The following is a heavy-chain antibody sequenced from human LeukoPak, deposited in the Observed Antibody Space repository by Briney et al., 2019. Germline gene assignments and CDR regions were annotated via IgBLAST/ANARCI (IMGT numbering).Heavy chain of an antibody. D-gene: IGHD2-21*01. Sequence: SETLSLTCTVSGGSISSSSYYWGWIRQPPGKGLEWIGSIYYSGSTYYNPSLKSRVTISVDTSKNQFSLKLSSVTAADTAVYYCARQATRGVVVIASGAFDTWGQGTMVTVSS. J-gene: IGHJ3*02. V-gene: IGHV4-39*01. CDR3: ARQATRGVVVIASGAFDT. CDR1: GGSISSSSYY. CDR2: IYYSGST.